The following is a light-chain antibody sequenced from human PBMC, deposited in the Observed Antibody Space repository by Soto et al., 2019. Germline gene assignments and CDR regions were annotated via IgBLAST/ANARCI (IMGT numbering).Light chain of an antibody. J-gene: IGKJ1*01. Sequence: EIVLTQSPGSLSFSPGERATLSCRASQIIDSRYLGWYQQKPAQAPRLLIYGASSRATGIPDRFSGSGSGTDFTLTISRLEPEDVGVYYCQQYGSSPPWTFGPGTKVDIK. CDR2: GAS. CDR1: QIIDSRY. CDR3: QQYGSSPPWT. V-gene: IGKV3-20*01.